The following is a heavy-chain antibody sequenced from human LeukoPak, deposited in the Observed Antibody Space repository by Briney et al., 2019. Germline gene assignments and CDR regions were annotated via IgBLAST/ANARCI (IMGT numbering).Heavy chain of an antibody. Sequence: PGGSLRLSCAASGFTFNDHYMTWIRQSPGKGLEWLSFISGDGGDISYADSVRGRFAVSRDNARKSVFLQMSSLRVEDTAVYYCVRDITAPGDFLYFDYWGRGTQVTVSS. CDR3: VRDITAPGDFLYFDY. J-gene: IGHJ4*02. D-gene: IGHD2-21*01. CDR1: GFTFNDHY. CDR2: ISGDGGDI. V-gene: IGHV3-11*01.